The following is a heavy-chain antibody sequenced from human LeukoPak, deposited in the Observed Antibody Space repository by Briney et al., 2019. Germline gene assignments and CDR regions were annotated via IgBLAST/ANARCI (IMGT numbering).Heavy chain of an antibody. J-gene: IGHJ5*02. CDR2: FSGTGDTT. D-gene: IGHD3-10*01. CDR1: VFIFKNYA. CDR3: ARGFGDSFDP. Sequence: GGSLRLSCAASVFIFKNYAMNWVRQAPGKGLEWVSAFSGTGDTTFYADSVKGRFTFSRDNTKNTVDLQMDSLRVDDTAVYYCARGFGDSFDPWGQGTLVTVSS. V-gene: IGHV3-23*01.